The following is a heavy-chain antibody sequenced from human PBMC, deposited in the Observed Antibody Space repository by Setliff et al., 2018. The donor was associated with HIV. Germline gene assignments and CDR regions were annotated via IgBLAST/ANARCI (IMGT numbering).Heavy chain of an antibody. CDR3: TVYNTGSSKDHY. CDR1: GGSISNGRYY. D-gene: IGHD2-8*02. Sequence: PSETLSLTCTVSGGSISNGRYYWSWIRQPPGKGLEWIGSIYYSGSTYYNPSLKSRVTISVDTSKNQFSLKLNSVTAADTAVYYCTVYNTGSSKDHYWGQGTLVTVSS. CDR2: IYYSGST. J-gene: IGHJ4*02. V-gene: IGHV4-39*01.